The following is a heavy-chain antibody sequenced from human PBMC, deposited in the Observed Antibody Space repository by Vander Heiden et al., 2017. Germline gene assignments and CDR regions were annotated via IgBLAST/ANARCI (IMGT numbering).Heavy chain of an antibody. Sequence: EVQLLDSGGGLVQPGGSLRLSCAASGFTFSSFGMSWVRQAPGKGLEWVSTIRGDGGDTHYADAAKGRFTISRDNSKDTMYLQMNRMRAEDTAVYFCAKDGGPEAGPFDQWGQVTMVTVSS. V-gene: IGHV3-23*01. CDR1: GFTFSSFG. J-gene: IGHJ4*02. D-gene: IGHD6-13*01. CDR2: IRGDGGDT. CDR3: AKDGGPEAGPFDQ.